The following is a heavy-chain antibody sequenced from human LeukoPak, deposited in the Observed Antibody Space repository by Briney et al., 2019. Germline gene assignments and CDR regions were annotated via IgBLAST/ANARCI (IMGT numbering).Heavy chain of an antibody. J-gene: IGHJ4*02. V-gene: IGHV3-11*05. Sequence: SGGSLRLSCAASGFTFSDYYMNWIRQAPGKGLEWVSYISGSSTYTNYADSVKGRFTISRDNAKNSLFLQMDSLRAEDTAVYYCARDQRYFTCWGQGTLVTVSS. CDR2: ISGSSTYT. CDR1: GFTFSDYY. CDR3: ARDQRYFTC. D-gene: IGHD3-9*01.